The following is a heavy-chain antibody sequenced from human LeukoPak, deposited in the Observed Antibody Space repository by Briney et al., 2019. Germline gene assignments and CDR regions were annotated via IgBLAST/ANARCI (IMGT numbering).Heavy chain of an antibody. V-gene: IGHV4-39*01. CDR2: IYYSGST. CDR3: ARHFYDILTDTWAYGMDV. Sequence: SETLSLTCTVSGGSISSSSYYWGWIRQPPGKGLEWIGSIYYSGSTYYNPSLKSRVTISVDTSKNQFSLKLSSVTAADTAVYYCARHFYDILTDTWAYGMDVWGQGTTVTVSS. CDR1: GGSISSSSYY. D-gene: IGHD3-9*01. J-gene: IGHJ6*02.